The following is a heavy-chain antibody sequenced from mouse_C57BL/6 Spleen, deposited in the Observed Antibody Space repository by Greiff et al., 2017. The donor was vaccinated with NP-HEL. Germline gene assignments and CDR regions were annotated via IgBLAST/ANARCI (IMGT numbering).Heavy chain of an antibody. Sequence: EVKLVESGGGLVKPGGSLKLSCAASGFTFSSYAMSWVRQTPEKRLEWVATISDGGSYTYYPDNVKGRFTISRDNAKNNLYLQMSHLKSEDTAMYYCARDSPEYYAMDYWGQGTSVTVSS. V-gene: IGHV5-4*01. CDR2: ISDGGSYT. CDR1: GFTFSSYA. J-gene: IGHJ4*01. CDR3: ARDSPEYYAMDY.